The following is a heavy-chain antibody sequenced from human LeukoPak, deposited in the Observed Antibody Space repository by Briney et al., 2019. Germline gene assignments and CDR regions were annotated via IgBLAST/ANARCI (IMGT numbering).Heavy chain of an antibody. V-gene: IGHV1-2*02. J-gene: IGHJ4*02. D-gene: IGHD6-25*01. CDR1: GYTFTGYF. CDR2: INPNSGGT. Sequence: ASVKVSCKASGYTFTGYFMHWVRQAPGQGLKWMGWINPNSGGTSYLQNFQGRVTMTRDTSISTAYMDLSRLRSDDTAVYYCARGRPGDYFDYWGQGTLVTVSS. CDR3: ARGRPGDYFDY.